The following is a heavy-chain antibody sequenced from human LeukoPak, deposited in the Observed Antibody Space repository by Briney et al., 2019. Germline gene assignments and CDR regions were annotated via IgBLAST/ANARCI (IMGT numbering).Heavy chain of an antibody. CDR2: ISSSSSTI. Sequence: PGGSLRLSRAASGFTFSGYSMNWVRQAPGKGLEWVSYISSSSSTIYYAGSVKGRFTISRDNAKNSLYLQMNSLRAEDTAVYYCARYWSSWSADYWGQGTLVTVSS. CDR3: ARYWSSWSADY. J-gene: IGHJ4*02. CDR1: GFTFSGYS. V-gene: IGHV3-48*01. D-gene: IGHD6-13*01.